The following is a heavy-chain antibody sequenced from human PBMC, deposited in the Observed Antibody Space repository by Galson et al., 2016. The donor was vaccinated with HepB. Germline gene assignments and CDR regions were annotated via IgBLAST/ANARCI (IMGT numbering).Heavy chain of an antibody. D-gene: IGHD2-2*01. J-gene: IGHJ5*02. Sequence: SLRLSCAASGFTFSSYAMHWARQAPGRGLEWVALLSYDGHSKYYADSVKGRFTISRDISKNTLYLQMNSLRPEGTALYFCARDRDCSSSSCLVNWFDPWGQGTLVTVSS. V-gene: IGHV3-30*04. CDR2: LSYDGHSK. CDR3: ARDRDCSSSSCLVNWFDP. CDR1: GFTFSSYA.